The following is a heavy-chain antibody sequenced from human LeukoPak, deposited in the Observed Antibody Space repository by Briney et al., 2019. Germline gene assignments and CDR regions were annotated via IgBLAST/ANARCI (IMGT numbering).Heavy chain of an antibody. CDR2: ISATGGTT. V-gene: IGHV3-23*01. J-gene: IGHJ5*02. Sequence: GGSLRLSCAASGFTFSTYAMSWVRQAPGKGLEWVSAISATGGTTYYADSVKGRFTISRDNSKNTLYLQMNSLRAEDTAVYYCAKGAAVAFLNWFDPWGQGTLVTVPS. CDR1: GFTFSTYA. CDR3: AKGAAVAFLNWFDP. D-gene: IGHD6-19*01.